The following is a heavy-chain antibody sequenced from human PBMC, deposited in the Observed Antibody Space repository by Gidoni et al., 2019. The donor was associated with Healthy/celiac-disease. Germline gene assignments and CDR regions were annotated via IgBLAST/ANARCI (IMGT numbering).Heavy chain of an antibody. CDR3: ARGSRSSSRAYYYYYYGMDV. Sequence: EVQLVESGGGLVKTGGSLRLSCAASGFTFSSYRLNWVRQAPGKGLEWVSSISSSSSYIYYADSVKGRFTIARDNAKNSLYLQMNSLRAEDTAVYYCARGSRSSSRAYYYYYYGMDVWGQGTTVTVSS. J-gene: IGHJ6*02. V-gene: IGHV3-21*01. CDR2: ISSSSSYI. CDR1: GFTFSSYR. D-gene: IGHD6-13*01.